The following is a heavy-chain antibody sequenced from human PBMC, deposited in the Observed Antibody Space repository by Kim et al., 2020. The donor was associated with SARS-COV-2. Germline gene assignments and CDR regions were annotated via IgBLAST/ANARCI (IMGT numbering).Heavy chain of an antibody. CDR3: ARVKNFNLRTAMEV. J-gene: IGHJ6*03. V-gene: IGHV3-33*01. D-gene: IGHD2-21*02. CDR2: IWYDGSNK. CDR1: GFTFSSYG. Sequence: GGSLRLSCAASGFTFSSYGMHWVRQAPGKGLEWVAVIWYDGSNKYYEDSVKDRFTISRDNSKNTLYLQMNSLGAEDTAVYYCARVKNFNLRTAMEVWGKGTTVTVSS.